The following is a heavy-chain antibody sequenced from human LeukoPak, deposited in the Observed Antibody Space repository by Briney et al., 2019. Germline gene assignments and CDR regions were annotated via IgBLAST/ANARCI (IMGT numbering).Heavy chain of an antibody. CDR2: VYYSGNT. CDR1: GGSISSTGHY. D-gene: IGHD5-18*01. V-gene: IGHV4-39*07. J-gene: IGHJ4*02. Sequence: SETLSLTCTVSGGSISSTGHYWGWIRQPPGKGLEWIGSVYYSGNTYYNPSLKSRVTISVDTSKNQFSLKLSSVTAADTAVYYCARHDSGYSYGYIDYWGQGTLVTVSS. CDR3: ARHDSGYSYGYIDY.